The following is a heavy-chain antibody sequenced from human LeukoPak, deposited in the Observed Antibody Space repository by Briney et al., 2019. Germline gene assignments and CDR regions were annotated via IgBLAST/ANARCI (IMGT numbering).Heavy chain of an antibody. J-gene: IGHJ4*02. V-gene: IGHV4-4*07. CDR3: ARMPAYYDFWSGYRPEYYFDY. CDR1: GGSISSYY. CDR2: IYTSGST. Sequence: LETLSLTCTVSGGSISSYYWSWIRQPAGKGLEWIGRIYTSGSTNYNPSLKSRVTMSVDTSKNQFSLKLSSVTAADTAVYYCARMPAYYDFWSGYRPEYYFDYWGQGTLVTVSS. D-gene: IGHD3-3*01.